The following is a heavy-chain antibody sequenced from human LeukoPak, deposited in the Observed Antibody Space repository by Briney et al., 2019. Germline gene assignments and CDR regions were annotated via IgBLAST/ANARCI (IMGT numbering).Heavy chain of an antibody. Sequence: VSVKVSCKASGYTFTGYYMHWVRRAPGPGLEWMGWINPNTGVTNYAQKFQGRVTLTRDTSIITAYMELTRLRSDDTAMYYCARDRTTVTTGYYGMDVWGQGSTLPVSS. J-gene: IGHJ6*02. CDR2: INPNTGVT. D-gene: IGHD4-17*01. CDR3: ARDRTTVTTGYYGMDV. V-gene: IGHV1-2*02. CDR1: GYTFTGYY.